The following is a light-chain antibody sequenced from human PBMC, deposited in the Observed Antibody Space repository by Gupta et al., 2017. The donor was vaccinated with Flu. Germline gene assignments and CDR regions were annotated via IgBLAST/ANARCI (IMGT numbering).Light chain of an antibody. J-gene: IGKJ1*01. CDR2: GAS. Sequence: IVLPNFPATSSFSLGERATPSCRASQSVGNSYLAWYQQKPGQAPRLLMYGASYRATGIPDRFSGSGSGTDFTLTISRLEPEDFAVYYCQQYGSFPWTFGHGTKVDIK. V-gene: IGKV3-20*01. CDR1: QSVGNSY. CDR3: QQYGSFPWT.